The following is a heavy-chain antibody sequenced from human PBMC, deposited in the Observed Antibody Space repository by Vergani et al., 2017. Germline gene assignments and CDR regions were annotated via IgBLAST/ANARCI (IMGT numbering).Heavy chain of an antibody. CDR1: GFTFSSYA. J-gene: IGHJ6*02. V-gene: IGHV3-23*04. Sequence: EVQLVESGGGLVQPGGSLRLSCAASGFTFSSYAMSWVRQAPGKGLKWVSAISGSGGSTYYADSVKGRFTISRDNSKNTLYLQMNSLRAEDTAVYYCAKDLVGSSWYFGYYYGMDVWGQGTTVTVSS. CDR2: ISGSGGST. D-gene: IGHD6-13*01. CDR3: AKDLVGSSWYFGYYYGMDV.